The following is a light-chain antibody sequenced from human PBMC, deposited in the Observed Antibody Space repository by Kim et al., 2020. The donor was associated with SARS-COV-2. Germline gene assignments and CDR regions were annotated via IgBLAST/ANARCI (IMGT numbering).Light chain of an antibody. CDR3: QAWDSSTVV. J-gene: IGLJ2*01. Sequence: SYELTQPPSVSVSPGQTASITCSGDKLGDKYACWYQQKPGQSPVLVIYQDSKRSSGIPERFSGSNSGNTATLTINGTQAMDEADYYCQAWDSSTVVFGGG. CDR1: KLGDKY. V-gene: IGLV3-1*01. CDR2: QDS.